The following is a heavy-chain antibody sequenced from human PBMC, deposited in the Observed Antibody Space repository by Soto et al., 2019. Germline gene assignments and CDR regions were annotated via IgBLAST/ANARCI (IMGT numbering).Heavy chain of an antibody. J-gene: IGHJ4*02. Sequence: QVTLKESGPVLVKPTKTLTLTCTVSGFSLSNARMGVSWIRQPPGKALEWLAHIFSNDEKSYSTSLKSRLTISKDTSKSQVVLTMTNMDPVDTATYYCARIPVSSRLLLDYWGQGTLVTVSS. D-gene: IGHD6-25*01. CDR1: GFSLSNARMG. CDR3: ARIPVSSRLLLDY. CDR2: IFSNDEK. V-gene: IGHV2-26*01.